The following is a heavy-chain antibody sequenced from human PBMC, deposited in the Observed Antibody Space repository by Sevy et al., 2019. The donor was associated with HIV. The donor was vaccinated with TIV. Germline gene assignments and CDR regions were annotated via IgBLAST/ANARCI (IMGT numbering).Heavy chain of an antibody. D-gene: IGHD1-26*01. V-gene: IGHV4-59*08. CDR3: AGENAWGRGYS. CDR1: GGSITSLY. Sequence: SETLSLTCTVSGGSITSLYWNWIRQPPGKGLEWIANIYYNGHVNYNPNLKSRVTLSLDTSKNQFSLRLSSVTAADTAMYYCAGENAWGRGYSWGQGTLVTVSS. CDR2: IYYNGHV. J-gene: IGHJ4*02.